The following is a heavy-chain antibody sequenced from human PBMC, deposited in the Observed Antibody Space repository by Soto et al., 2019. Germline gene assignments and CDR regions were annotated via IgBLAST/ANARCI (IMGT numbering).Heavy chain of an antibody. CDR3: ARVEAEKFFAH. CDR1: GGSISSGGYY. CDR2: IYYSGST. V-gene: IGHV4-31*03. J-gene: IGHJ4*02. Sequence: PSETLSLTYPVSGGSISSGGYYWSWIRQHPGKGLEWIGYIYYSGSTYYNPSLKSRVIISVDTSKNQFSLRLNSVTAADRPVFFCARVEAEKFFAHWGQGPLVT. D-gene: IGHD2-15*01.